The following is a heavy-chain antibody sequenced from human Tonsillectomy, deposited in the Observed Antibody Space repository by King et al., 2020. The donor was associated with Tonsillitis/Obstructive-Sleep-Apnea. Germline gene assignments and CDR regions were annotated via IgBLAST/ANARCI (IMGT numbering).Heavy chain of an antibody. J-gene: IGHJ3*02. CDR2: IIPIFGTA. V-gene: IGHV1-69*01. Sequence: VQLVESGAEVKKPGSSVKVSCKASGGTFSSYVISWVRQAPGQGLEWMGGIIPIFGTANYAEKFQGRVTITADESTSTAYMELTSLRSEDTAVYYCARFSMDIVAEPGVRLGFDIWGQGTMVTVSS. D-gene: IGHD2-2*03. CDR1: GGTFSSYV. CDR3: ARFSMDIVAEPGVRLGFDI.